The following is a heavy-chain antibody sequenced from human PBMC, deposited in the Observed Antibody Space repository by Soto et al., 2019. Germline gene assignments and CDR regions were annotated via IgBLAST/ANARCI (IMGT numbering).Heavy chain of an antibody. CDR2: IYHSGST. J-gene: IGHJ5*02. D-gene: IGHD3-3*01. CDR1: SGSISSSDW. CDR3: ARPQGDFWSGYYQPQGGFDP. Sequence: SETLSLTCAVSSGSISSSDWWSWVRQPPGKGLEWIGEIYHSGSTNYNPSLKSRVTVSVDTSKNQFCLKLSSVAAADTAVYYCARPQGDFWSGYYQPQGGFDPWGQGTLVTVS. V-gene: IGHV4-4*02.